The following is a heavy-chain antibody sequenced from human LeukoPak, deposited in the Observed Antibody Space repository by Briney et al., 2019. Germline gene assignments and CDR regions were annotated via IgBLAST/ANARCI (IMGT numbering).Heavy chain of an antibody. Sequence: GGSLRLSCAASGFIFSTYALDWVRQAPGKGLEWVSAITNSGGRTNYVDSVKGRFTISRDNSKNMLYLQMNRLGVEDTAIYYCAREVLYGSGSYFDYWGQGALVTVSS. D-gene: IGHD3-10*01. CDR1: GFIFSTYA. CDR3: AREVLYGSGSYFDY. CDR2: ITNSGGRT. J-gene: IGHJ4*02. V-gene: IGHV3-23*01.